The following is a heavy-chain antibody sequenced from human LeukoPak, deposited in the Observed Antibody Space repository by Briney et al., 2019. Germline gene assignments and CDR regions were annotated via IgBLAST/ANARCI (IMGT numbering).Heavy chain of an antibody. D-gene: IGHD3-9*01. CDR1: GYTFTGYY. V-gene: IGHV1-2*02. CDR3: ARVGSILTALNWFDP. CDR2: INSDSGGT. Sequence: AASVTVSCKASGYTFTGYYMHWVRQAPGQGLEWMGWINSDSGGTNYAQKLQGRVTMTRDTSISTAYMELSRLRSDDTAVYYCARVGSILTALNWFDPWGQGTLVTVSS. J-gene: IGHJ5*02.